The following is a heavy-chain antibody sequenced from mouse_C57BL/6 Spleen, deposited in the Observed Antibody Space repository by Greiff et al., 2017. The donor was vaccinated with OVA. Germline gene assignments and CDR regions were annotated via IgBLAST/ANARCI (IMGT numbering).Heavy chain of an antibody. J-gene: IGHJ4*01. CDR2: IRSKSNNYAT. CDR3: VSSSYVLYAMDY. CDR1: GFSFNTYA. D-gene: IGHD1-1*01. V-gene: IGHV10-1*01. Sequence: EVMLVESGGGLVQPKGSLKLSCAASGFSFNTYAMNWVRQAPGKGLEWVARIRSKSNNYATYYADSVKDRFTISRDDSESMLYLQMNNLKTEDTAMYYCVSSSYVLYAMDYWGQGTSVTVSS.